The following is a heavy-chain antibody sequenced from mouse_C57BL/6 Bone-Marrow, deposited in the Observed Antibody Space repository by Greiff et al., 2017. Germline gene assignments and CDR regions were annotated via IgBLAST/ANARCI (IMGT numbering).Heavy chain of an antibody. CDR3: SRSGPLGRSFDY. Sequence: QVQLQQPGAELVKPGASVKMSCKASGYTFTSYWITWVKQRPGQGLEWIGDIYPTSGRTNYNEKFKSKAILTVDTSSNTAYMQLSSLTSEDSAVFYGSRSGPLGRSFDYWGRGTALTVTS. V-gene: IGHV1-55*01. CDR1: GYTFTSYW. J-gene: IGHJ2*01. D-gene: IGHD4-1*01. CDR2: IYPTSGRT.